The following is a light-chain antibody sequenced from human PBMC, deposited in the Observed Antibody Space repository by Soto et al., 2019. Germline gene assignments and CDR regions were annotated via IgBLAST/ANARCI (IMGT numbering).Light chain of an antibody. J-gene: IGKJ1*01. V-gene: IGKV1-5*01. CDR2: DAS. CDR3: QQYNSYSWT. Sequence: DIQMTQSPSTLSASVGDRVTITCRASQSISRWLAWSQQKPGKAPKLLIYDASSLESGVPSRFSGSGSGTEFTLTISSLQPDDFATYYCQQYNSYSWTFGQGTKVEIK. CDR1: QSISRW.